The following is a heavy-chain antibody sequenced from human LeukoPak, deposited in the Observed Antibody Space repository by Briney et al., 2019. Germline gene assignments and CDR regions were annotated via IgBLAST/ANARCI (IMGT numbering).Heavy chain of an antibody. CDR1: GGSISSYY. CDR2: IYYSGST. CDR3: ARDHCSSTSCYPAY. Sequence: SETLSLTCTVSGGSISSYYWSWIRQPPGKGLEWIGYIYYSGSTNYNPSLKSRVTISVDTSKNQFSLKLSSVTAADAAVYYCARDHCSSTSCYPAYWGQGTLVTVSS. D-gene: IGHD2-2*01. V-gene: IGHV4-59*01. J-gene: IGHJ4*02.